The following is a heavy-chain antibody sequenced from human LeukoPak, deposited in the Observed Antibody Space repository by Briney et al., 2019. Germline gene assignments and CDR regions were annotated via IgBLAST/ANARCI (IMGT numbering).Heavy chain of an antibody. CDR1: GYSFTSNY. D-gene: IGHD6-19*01. V-gene: IGHV1-46*04. Sequence: ASVTVSCTAAGYSFTSNYIHWVRQVPGQGLEWMGIINPRGGSTRYARKLQGRVAMTRDTSTSTVDMELSSLRSEDTAVYYCVRGASITVAEYYFDYWGQGTLVTVSS. J-gene: IGHJ4*02. CDR2: INPRGGST. CDR3: VRGASITVAEYYFDY.